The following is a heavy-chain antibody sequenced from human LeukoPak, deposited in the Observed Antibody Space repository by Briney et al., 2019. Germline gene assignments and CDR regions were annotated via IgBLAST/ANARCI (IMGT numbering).Heavy chain of an antibody. CDR3: AKTLSSGWSGKYYFDY. V-gene: IGHV3-23*01. J-gene: IGHJ4*02. Sequence: GGSLRLSCEASGFTFSTYSMNWVRQAPGKGLEWVSGISGNGDNTYYADSVKGRFTIYRDNSKSRLSLQMNSLRAEDTAVYYCAKTLSSGWSGKYYFDYWGQGTLVSVSS. CDR1: GFTFSTYS. CDR2: ISGNGDNT. D-gene: IGHD6-19*01.